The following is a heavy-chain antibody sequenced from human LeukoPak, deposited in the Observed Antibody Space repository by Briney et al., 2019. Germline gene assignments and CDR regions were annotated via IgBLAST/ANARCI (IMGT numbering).Heavy chain of an antibody. V-gene: IGHV3-23*01. J-gene: IGHJ4*02. D-gene: IGHD2-21*02. CDR3: TKRRPSGSVTVDEY. CDR2: ISYNSANK. CDR1: GFTVSSFT. Sequence: GGSLRLSCTTSGFTVSSFTMSWVRQAPGKGLEWVSSISYNSANKWHADSVKGRFTISRDNSKNTLYLQMHSLRADDTALYYCTKRRPSGSVTVDEYWGQGALVTVSS.